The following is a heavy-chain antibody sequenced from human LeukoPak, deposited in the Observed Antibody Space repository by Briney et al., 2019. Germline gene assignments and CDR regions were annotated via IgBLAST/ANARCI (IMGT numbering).Heavy chain of an antibody. Sequence: SQTLSLTCAISGDSVSRQSPSRGLEWLGRAYYRSKWYNDYAVSVNSRLTINPDTSKNQFSLQLNSVTPEDTAVYYCARVPYFICGGDCYPYYYYGMDVWGQGTTVTVSS. D-gene: IGHD2-21*02. CDR2: AYYRSKWYN. J-gene: IGHJ6*02. CDR3: ARVPYFICGGDCYPYYYYGMDV. V-gene: IGHV6-1*01. CDR1: GDSVSR.